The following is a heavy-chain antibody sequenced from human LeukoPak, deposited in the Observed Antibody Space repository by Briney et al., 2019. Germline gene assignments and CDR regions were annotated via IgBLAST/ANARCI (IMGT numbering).Heavy chain of an antibody. CDR3: ASLMATTNYYYYYGMDV. V-gene: IGHV3-48*03. J-gene: IGHJ6*02. CDR2: ISSSGSTI. Sequence: GGSLRLSCAASGFTFGSYEMNWVRQAPGKGLEWVSYISSSGSTIYYADSVKGRFTISRDNAKNSLYLQMNSLRAEDTAVYYCASLMATTNYYYYYGMDVWGQGTTVTVSS. D-gene: IGHD5-12*01. CDR1: GFTFGSYE.